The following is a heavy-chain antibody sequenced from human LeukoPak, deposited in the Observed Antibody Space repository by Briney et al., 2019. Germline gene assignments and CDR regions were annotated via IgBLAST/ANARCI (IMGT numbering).Heavy chain of an antibody. CDR1: GGSISSYY. CDR3: ASADYDDYYIDF. D-gene: IGHD4-17*01. V-gene: IGHV4-59*01. J-gene: IGHJ4*02. CDR2: IYYSWMT. Sequence: KSSETLSLTCTVSGGSISSYYWSWIRQPPGKGLEWIGYIYYSWMTNYNPSLKGRVTISLDTSKNQFSLKLSSVTAADTAVYYCASADYDDYYIDFWGQGTLVTVSS.